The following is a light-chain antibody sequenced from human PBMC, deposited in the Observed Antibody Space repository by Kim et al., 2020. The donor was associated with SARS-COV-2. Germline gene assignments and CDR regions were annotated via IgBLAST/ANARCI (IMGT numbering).Light chain of an antibody. CDR1: QSVTSK. J-gene: IGKJ2*01. CDR2: GAS. Sequence: SVSPGDRATLSCRASQSVTSKVAWYQQTPGKAPRLLIYGASTRATGIPARFSGSGSETEFTLTISSLQSEDFAVYYCQQYNNWHYTFGQGTKLEI. CDR3: QQYNNWHYT. V-gene: IGKV3-15*01.